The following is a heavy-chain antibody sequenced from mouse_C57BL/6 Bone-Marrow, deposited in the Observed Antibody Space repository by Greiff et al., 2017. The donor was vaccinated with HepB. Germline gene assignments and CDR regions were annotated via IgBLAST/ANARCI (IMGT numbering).Heavy chain of an antibody. Sequence: VQLQQSGPELVKPGASVKISCKASGYTFTDYYMNWVKQSHGKSLEWIGDINPNNGGTSYNQKFKGKATLTVDKSSSTAYMELRSLTSEDSAVYYCARRKWYHYFDYWGQGTTLTVSS. CDR2: INPNNGGT. CDR1: GYTFTDYY. D-gene: IGHD2-1*01. J-gene: IGHJ2*01. CDR3: ARRKWYHYFDY. V-gene: IGHV1-26*01.